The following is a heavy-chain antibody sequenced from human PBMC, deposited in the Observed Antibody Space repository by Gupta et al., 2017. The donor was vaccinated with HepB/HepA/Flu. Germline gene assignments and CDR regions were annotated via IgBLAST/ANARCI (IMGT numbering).Heavy chain of an antibody. Sequence: QVQLVESGGGVVQPGRSLRLSCAASGFTFSSYSMYWVRQAPGKGLEWVTVISYDGSNKNYADSVKGRFTISRDNSKNTRYLQMSSLRAEDTAVYYCASDIVVRPAAMHATDYWGQGTLVTVSS. CDR2: ISYDGSNK. D-gene: IGHD2-2*01. CDR3: ASDIVVRPAAMHATDY. J-gene: IGHJ4*02. V-gene: IGHV3-30-3*01. CDR1: GFTFSSYS.